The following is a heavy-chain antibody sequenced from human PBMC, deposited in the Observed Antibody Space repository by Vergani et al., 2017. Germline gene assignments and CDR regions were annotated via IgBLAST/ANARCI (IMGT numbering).Heavy chain of an antibody. CDR3: ARGITMVRGVNHYYYYYMDV. V-gene: IGHV1-24*01. Sequence: QVQLVQSGAEVKKPGASVKVSCKVSGYTLTELSMHWVRQAPGKGLEWMGGFDPEDGETIYAQKFQGRVTMTEDTSTDTAYMELSSLRSEDTAVYYCARGITMVRGVNHYYYYYMDVWGKGTTVTVSS. CDR2: FDPEDGET. D-gene: IGHD3-10*01. CDR1: GYTLTELS. J-gene: IGHJ6*03.